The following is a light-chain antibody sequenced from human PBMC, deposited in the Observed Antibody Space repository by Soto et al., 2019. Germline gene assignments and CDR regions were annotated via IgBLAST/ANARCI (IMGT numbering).Light chain of an antibody. J-gene: IGKJ4*02. Sequence: EIVLTQFPATLSLSPGERATLSCRASQSVSSYLAWYQQKPGQAPRLVIYDASKRATGIPARFSGSGSGTDFSLTASRLKTEDFAVCYCLHRSSWRVTFSGVIQVDTK. CDR1: QSVSSY. CDR2: DAS. CDR3: LHRSSWRVT. V-gene: IGKV3-11*01.